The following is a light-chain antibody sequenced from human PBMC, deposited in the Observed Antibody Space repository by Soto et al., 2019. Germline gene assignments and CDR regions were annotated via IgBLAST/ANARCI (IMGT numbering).Light chain of an antibody. CDR1: QDINYY. J-gene: IGKJ4*01. V-gene: IGKV1-33*01. CDR2: DAS. CDR3: QQYRALQLT. Sequence: DIQMTQSPSSLSASIGDRVTITCPASQDINYYLNWYQQKPGRAPKLLIYDASSLEAGVPSRFGGRGSVTDFSFNISSLHPEDIATYYCQQYRALQLTFGGWTKVDI.